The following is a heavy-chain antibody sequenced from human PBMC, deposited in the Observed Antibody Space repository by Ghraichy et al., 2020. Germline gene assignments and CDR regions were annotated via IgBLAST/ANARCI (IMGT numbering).Heavy chain of an antibody. D-gene: IGHD5-12*01. CDR2: ISSSSSYI. CDR1: GFTFSSYS. Sequence: GGSLRLSCAASGFTFSSYSMNWVRQAPGKGMEWVSSISSSSSYIYYADSVKGRFTISRDNAKNSLYLQMNSLRAEDTAVYYCASGFLGYSGYDWVGRPHYYYYYGMDVWGQGTTVTVSS. V-gene: IGHV3-21*01. J-gene: IGHJ6*02. CDR3: ASGFLGYSGYDWVGRPHYYYYYGMDV.